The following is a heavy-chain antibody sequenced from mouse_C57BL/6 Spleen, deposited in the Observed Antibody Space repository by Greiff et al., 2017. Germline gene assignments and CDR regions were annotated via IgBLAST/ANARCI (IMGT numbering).Heavy chain of an antibody. V-gene: IGHV1-54*01. CDR2: INPGSGGT. Sequence: VQLQQSGAELVRPGTSVKVSCKASGYAFTNYLIEWVKQRPGQGLEWIGVINPGSGGTNYNEKFKGKATLTADKSSSTAYMQLSSLTSEDSAVYFCARGRLPFYAMDYWGQGTSVTVSS. D-gene: IGHD2-4*01. J-gene: IGHJ4*01. CDR1: GYAFTNYL. CDR3: ARGRLPFYAMDY.